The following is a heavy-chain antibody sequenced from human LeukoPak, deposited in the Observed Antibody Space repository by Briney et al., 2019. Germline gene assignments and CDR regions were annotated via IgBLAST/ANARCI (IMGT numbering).Heavy chain of an antibody. CDR1: GFTFSSYG. J-gene: IGHJ4*02. CDR3: AKDRARYYYDSSGYLDY. V-gene: IGHV3-30*18. Sequence: GRSLRLSCAASGFTFSSYGMHWVRQAPGKGLEWVAVISYDGSNKYYAGSVKGRFTISRDNSKNTLYLQMNSLRAEDTAVYYCAKDRARYYYDSSGYLDYWGQGTLVTVSS. CDR2: ISYDGSNK. D-gene: IGHD3-22*01.